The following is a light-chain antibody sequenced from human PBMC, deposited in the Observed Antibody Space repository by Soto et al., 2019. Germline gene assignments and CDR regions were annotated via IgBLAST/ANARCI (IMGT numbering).Light chain of an antibody. J-gene: IGKJ4*01. CDR2: AAS. CDR3: HQSYSTPLT. CDR1: QSISSY. V-gene: IGKV1-39*01. Sequence: DIQMTQSPSSLSASVGDRVTITCRASQSISSYLNWYQQKPGKAPKLLIYAASSLQSGVPSRFSGSGSGIDFTLTISSLQPEDFATYYGHQSYSTPLTFGGGTKVEIK.